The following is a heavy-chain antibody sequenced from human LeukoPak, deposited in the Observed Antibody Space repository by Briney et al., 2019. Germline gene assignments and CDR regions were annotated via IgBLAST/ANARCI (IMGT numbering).Heavy chain of an antibody. Sequence: GSLRLSCAASGFTFSSYAMSWVRQAPGKGLEWVSAISGSGGSTYYADSVKGRFTISRDNSKNTLYLQMNSLRAEDTAVYYCAKDVYCSSTSCYSVFYYYMDVWGKGTTVTVSS. J-gene: IGHJ6*03. CDR2: ISGSGGST. V-gene: IGHV3-23*01. CDR1: GFTFSSYA. D-gene: IGHD2-2*02. CDR3: AKDVYCSSTSCYSVFYYYMDV.